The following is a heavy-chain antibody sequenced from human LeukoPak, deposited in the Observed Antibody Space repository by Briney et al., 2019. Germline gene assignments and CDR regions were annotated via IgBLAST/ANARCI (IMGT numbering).Heavy chain of an antibody. CDR1: GYTFTSYY. D-gene: IGHD5-18*01. J-gene: IGHJ6*03. V-gene: IGHV1-46*01. Sequence: WASVKVSCKASGYTFTSYYMHWVRQAPGQGLEWMGIINPSGGSTTYAQKFQGRVTMTRDMSTSTVYMELSSLRSEDTAVYYCARRGYSCGYHYYYMDVWGKGTTVTVSS. CDR2: INPSGGST. CDR3: ARRGYSCGYHYYYMDV.